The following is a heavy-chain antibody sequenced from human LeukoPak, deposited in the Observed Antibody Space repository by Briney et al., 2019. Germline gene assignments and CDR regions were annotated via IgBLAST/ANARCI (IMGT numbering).Heavy chain of an antibody. V-gene: IGHV3-74*01. CDR1: GFTFSKYW. CDR3: ATKQWLAPPPDS. Sequence: SGGSLRVSCAASGFTFSKYWMLWVRQAPGKGLESVSRINTDGTVTTYADSVKGRFTVSRDNADNTMFLQMNSVRDEDTAVYYCATKQWLAPPPDSWGQGTPVTVSS. D-gene: IGHD6-19*01. CDR2: INTDGTVT. J-gene: IGHJ4*02.